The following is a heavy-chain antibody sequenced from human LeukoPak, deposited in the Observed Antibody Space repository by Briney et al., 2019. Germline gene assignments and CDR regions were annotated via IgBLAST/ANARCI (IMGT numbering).Heavy chain of an antibody. CDR2: IYHSGST. D-gene: IGHD6-13*01. CDR3: ARGAAFIAAAGIFDY. J-gene: IGHJ4*02. Sequence: PSETLSLTCAVSGGSISSSNWWSWVRQPPGKGLEWLGEIYHSGSTNYNPSLKSRVTISVDKSKNQFSLKLSSVTAADTAVYYCARGAAFIAAAGIFDYWGQGTLVTVSS. CDR1: GGSISSSNW. V-gene: IGHV4-4*02.